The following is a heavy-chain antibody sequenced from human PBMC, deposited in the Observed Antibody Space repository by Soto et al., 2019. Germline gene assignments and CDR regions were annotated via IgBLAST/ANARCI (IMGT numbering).Heavy chain of an antibody. V-gene: IGHV3-7*04. Sequence: GGSLRLSCAASGFTLSSYWMSWVRQAPGKGLEWVANIKQDGSEKYYVDSVKGRFTISRDNAKNSLYLQMNSLRAEDTAVYYCARGIAVAGIVYWGQGTLVTVSS. D-gene: IGHD6-19*01. CDR3: ARGIAVAGIVY. J-gene: IGHJ4*02. CDR2: IKQDGSEK. CDR1: GFTLSSYW.